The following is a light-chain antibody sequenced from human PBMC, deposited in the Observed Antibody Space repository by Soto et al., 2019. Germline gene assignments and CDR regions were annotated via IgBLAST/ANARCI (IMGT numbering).Light chain of an antibody. CDR2: RSN. J-gene: IGLJ3*02. CDR3: AAWDDSLSGYWV. V-gene: IGLV1-47*01. Sequence: QSVLTQPPSASGTPGQRVTISCSGSSSNIGSKYVYWYQQLPGTAPKLLISRSNQRPSGVPDRFSGSKSGTSASLAISGLRSQDEADYYSAAWDDSLSGYWVFGGGTKLTVL. CDR1: SSNIGSKY.